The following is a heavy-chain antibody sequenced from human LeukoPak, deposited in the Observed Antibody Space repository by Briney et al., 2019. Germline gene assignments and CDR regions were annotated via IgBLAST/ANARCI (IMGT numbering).Heavy chain of an antibody. CDR1: GFTFSSYA. CDR2: ISYDESNK. Sequence: GGSLRLSCAASGFTFSSYAMHWVRQAPGKGLEWVAVISYDESNKYYADSVKGRFTISRDNSKNTLYLQMNSLRAEDTAVYYCARCRQLGLDAFDICGQGTMVTVSS. D-gene: IGHD6-13*01. V-gene: IGHV3-30-3*01. CDR3: ARCRQLGLDAFDI. J-gene: IGHJ3*02.